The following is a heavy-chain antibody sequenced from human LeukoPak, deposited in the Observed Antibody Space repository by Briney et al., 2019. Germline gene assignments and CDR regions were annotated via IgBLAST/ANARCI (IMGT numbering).Heavy chain of an antibody. CDR1: GFTFSSYE. J-gene: IGHJ4*02. D-gene: IGHD5-24*01. Sequence: GGSLRLSCAASGFTFSSYELIWVRQAPGRGLEWVSYINPSGARIYYADSVKGRFTISRDNAKNSLYLQMNSLRAEDTGVYFCSREGSDGYNFDYWGQGTLVTVSS. CDR2: INPSGARI. CDR3: SREGSDGYNFDY. V-gene: IGHV3-48*03.